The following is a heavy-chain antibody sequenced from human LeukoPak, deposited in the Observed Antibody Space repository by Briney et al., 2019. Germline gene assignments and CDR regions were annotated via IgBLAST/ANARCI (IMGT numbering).Heavy chain of an antibody. V-gene: IGHV4-34*01. CDR1: GGSFSGYY. CDR3: ARIGLFGGVMGYFDY. J-gene: IGHJ4*02. Sequence: SETLSLTCAVYGGSFSGYYRSWIRQPPGKGLEWIGEINHSGSTNYNPSLKSRVTISVDTSKNQFSLKLSSVTAADTAVYYCARIGLFGGVMGYFDYWGQGTLVTVSS. D-gene: IGHD3-16*01. CDR2: INHSGST.